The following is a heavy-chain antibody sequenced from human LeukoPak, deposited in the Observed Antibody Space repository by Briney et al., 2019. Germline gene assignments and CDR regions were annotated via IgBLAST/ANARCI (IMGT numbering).Heavy chain of an antibody. Sequence: GGSLRLSCAASGFTVSSNYMSWVRQAPGKGLEWVANIKKDGSETYYVDSVKGRFTISRDNAKNSLYLQMNSLGAEDTAMYYCAKGRYSGTTYYFDYWGQGTLVTVSS. CDR2: IKKDGSET. J-gene: IGHJ4*02. D-gene: IGHD5-12*01. V-gene: IGHV3-7*03. CDR1: GFTVSSNY. CDR3: AKGRYSGTTYYFDY.